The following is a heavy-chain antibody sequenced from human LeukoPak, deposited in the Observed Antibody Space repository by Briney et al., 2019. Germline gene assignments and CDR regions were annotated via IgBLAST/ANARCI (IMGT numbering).Heavy chain of an antibody. J-gene: IGHJ3*02. D-gene: IGHD3-10*01. CDR2: ISGSSSTI. CDR1: GFTFSSYS. Sequence: LPGGSLRLSCAASGFTFSSYSMNWVRQAPGKGLEWVSYISGSSSTIYYAYSVKGRFTVSRDDSKNTVDLQMESLTAEDTAVYYCARDLYGHWLDMWGQGTMVTVSS. CDR3: ARDLYGHWLDM. V-gene: IGHV3-48*01.